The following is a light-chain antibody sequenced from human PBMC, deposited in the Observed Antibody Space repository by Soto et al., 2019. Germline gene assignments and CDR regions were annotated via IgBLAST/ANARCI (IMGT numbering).Light chain of an antibody. V-gene: IGKV1-12*01. CDR1: QGIANW. Sequence: DVQMTQSPSSVSASVGDRVTITCRASQGIANWLVWYQQKPGKAPNLLIYDASRLQSGVPSRFSGSGSGKDFTLTISNLQPDDSATYFCQQANSFPYTFGQGTKVEI. CDR2: DAS. CDR3: QQANSFPYT. J-gene: IGKJ2*01.